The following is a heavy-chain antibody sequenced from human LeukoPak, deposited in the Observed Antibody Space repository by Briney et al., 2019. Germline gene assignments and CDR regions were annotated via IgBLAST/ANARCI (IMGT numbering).Heavy chain of an antibody. Sequence: PSETLSLTCTVSGGFISSYYWSWIRQPPGKGLEWIGYIYYSGSTNYNPSLKSRVTISVDTSKNQFSLKLNSVTAADTAVYYCARWYCTGGSCYFAYFDYWGQGTLVTVSS. J-gene: IGHJ4*02. CDR1: GGFISSYY. V-gene: IGHV4-59*01. CDR3: ARWYCTGGSCYFAYFDY. CDR2: IYYSGST. D-gene: IGHD2-15*01.